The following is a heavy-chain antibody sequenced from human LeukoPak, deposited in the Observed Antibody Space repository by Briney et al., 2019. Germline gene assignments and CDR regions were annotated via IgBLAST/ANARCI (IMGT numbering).Heavy chain of an antibody. V-gene: IGHV4-59*08. Sequence: SETLSLTCTVSGDSISSYYCSWIRQPPGKGLEWIGYIYYSGSTSYNPSLKSRVTISVDTSKNQFSLKLSSVTAADTAVYYCARVGSSGVRYWGQGTLVTVSS. D-gene: IGHD6-19*01. CDR2: IYYSGST. CDR3: ARVGSSGVRY. J-gene: IGHJ4*02. CDR1: GDSISSYY.